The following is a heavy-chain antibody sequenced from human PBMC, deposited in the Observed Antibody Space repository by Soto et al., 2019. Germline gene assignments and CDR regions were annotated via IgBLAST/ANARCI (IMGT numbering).Heavy chain of an antibody. CDR1: GYNFANYW. D-gene: IGHD2-8*02. V-gene: IGHV5-51*01. CDR3: AAGYSTGLDAFDL. J-gene: IGHJ3*01. Sequence: GESLKISCKGSGYNFANYWIGWVRQVPGKGLEWMGMIFPGDSDTKNSPSLQGQITMSVDKSNSSAYLQWRSLKASDTAMYYCAAGYSTGLDAFDLWGQGTLVTVSS. CDR2: IFPGDSDT.